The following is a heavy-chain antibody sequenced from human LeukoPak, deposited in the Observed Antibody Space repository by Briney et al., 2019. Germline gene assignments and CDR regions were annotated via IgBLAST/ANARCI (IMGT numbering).Heavy chain of an antibody. J-gene: IGHJ5*02. Sequence: SETLSLTCTVSGGSISSSSYYWGWIRQPPGKGLEWIGSIYYSGSTYYNPSLKSRVTISVDTSKNQFSLKLSSVTAADTAVYYCARSIRSGWLRKPQNWFDPWGQGTLVTVSS. D-gene: IGHD6-19*01. CDR2: IYYSGST. CDR1: GGSISSSSYY. V-gene: IGHV4-39*07. CDR3: ARSIRSGWLRKPQNWFDP.